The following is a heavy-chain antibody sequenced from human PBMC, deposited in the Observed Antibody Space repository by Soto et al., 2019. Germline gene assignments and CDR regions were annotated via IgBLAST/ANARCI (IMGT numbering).Heavy chain of an antibody. D-gene: IGHD3-22*01. CDR3: ARFYDSSGSNWFDP. Sequence: SETLSLTCTVSGGSISDYYCNWIRQPPGKGLEWIGYIHNTGSTNYNPSLTSRVTMSLDTSKNQFSLKLSSVTAADTAVYYCARFYDSSGSNWFDPWGQGTLVTVSS. CDR2: IHNTGST. V-gene: IGHV4-59*01. CDR1: GGSISDYY. J-gene: IGHJ5*02.